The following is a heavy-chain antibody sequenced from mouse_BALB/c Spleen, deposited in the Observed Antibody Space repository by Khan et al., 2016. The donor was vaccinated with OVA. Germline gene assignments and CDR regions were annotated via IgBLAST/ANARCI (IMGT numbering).Heavy chain of an antibody. J-gene: IGHJ3*01. Sequence: EVELVEPGGGLVQPGGSRQLPCAAPGFTFSDYGMAWIRQGPGKGPEWLTFISRLAYNFYYADTVTARFTISSENAKNTLYLEMSSLRSEDTAMYYCARGGTGGFAYCGQGTLLTVSA. CDR2: ISRLAYNF. D-gene: IGHD3-1*01. CDR3: ARGGTGGFAY. V-gene: IGHV5-15*02. CDR1: GFTFSDYG.